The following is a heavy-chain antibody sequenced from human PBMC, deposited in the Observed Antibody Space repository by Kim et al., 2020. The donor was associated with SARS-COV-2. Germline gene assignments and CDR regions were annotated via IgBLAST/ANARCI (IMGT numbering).Heavy chain of an antibody. D-gene: IGHD3-10*01. J-gene: IGHJ3*02. V-gene: IGHV4-59*13. CDR1: GGSISSYY. CDR3: ARESYLGVTMVNAFDI. CDR2: IYYSGST. Sequence: ETLSLTCTVSGGSISSYYWSWIRQPPGKGLEWIGYIYYSGSTNYNPSLKSRVTISVDTSKNQFSLKLSSVTAADTAVYYCARESYLGVTMVNAFDIWGQGTMVTVSS.